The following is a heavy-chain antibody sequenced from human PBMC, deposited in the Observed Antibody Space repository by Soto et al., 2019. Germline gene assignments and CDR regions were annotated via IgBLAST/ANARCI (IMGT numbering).Heavy chain of an antibody. CDR3: ARDTPTKLDGITGQKEPHWFDP. D-gene: IGHD1-20*01. CDR2: IYYSGST. CDR1: GGSISSGGYY. V-gene: IGHV4-31*03. Sequence: PSETLSLTCTVAGGSISSGGYYWSWIRQHPGKGLEWIGYIYYSGSTYYNPSLKSRVTISVDTSKNQFSLKLSSVTAADTAVYYCARDTPTKLDGITGQKEPHWFDPWGQGTLVTVSS. J-gene: IGHJ5*02.